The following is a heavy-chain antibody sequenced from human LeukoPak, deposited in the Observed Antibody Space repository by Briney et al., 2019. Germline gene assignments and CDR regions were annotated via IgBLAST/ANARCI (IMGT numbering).Heavy chain of an antibody. CDR1: GGTFSSYA. J-gene: IGHJ6*02. V-gene: IGHV1-69*05. Sequence: SVKVSCKASGGTFSSYAISWVRQAPGQGLEWMGGIIPFFGTANYAQKFQGRVTITTDESTSTAYMELSSLRSEDTAVYYCASQFSSSWYYYGMDVWGQGTTVTVSS. D-gene: IGHD6-13*01. CDR3: ASQFSSSWYYYGMDV. CDR2: IIPFFGTA.